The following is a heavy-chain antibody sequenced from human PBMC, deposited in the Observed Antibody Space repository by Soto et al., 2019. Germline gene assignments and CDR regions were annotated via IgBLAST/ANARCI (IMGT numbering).Heavy chain of an antibody. CDR2: INPDGSEK. Sequence: GGSLRLSCAASGFTFRSFWMDWVRQAPGKGLEWVANINPDGSEKHYVDSVKGRFTISRDSAKNSLYLHMSILTAEDSALYYCSRSLDSWGQGARVTVSS. V-gene: IGHV3-7*01. CDR3: SRSLDS. J-gene: IGHJ4*02. CDR1: GFTFRSFW.